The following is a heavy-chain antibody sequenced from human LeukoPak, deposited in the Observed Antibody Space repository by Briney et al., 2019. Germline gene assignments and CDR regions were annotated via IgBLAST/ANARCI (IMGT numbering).Heavy chain of an antibody. CDR2: ISSSSSYI. J-gene: IGHJ4*02. CDR3: ARDADYDFWSGYYDFDY. CDR1: GFTFSSYS. D-gene: IGHD3-3*01. Sequence: PGGSLRLSCAASGFTFSSYSMNWVRQAPGKGLEWVSSISSSSSYIYYADSVKGRFTISRDNAKNSLYLQMNSLRAEDTAVYYCARDADYDFWSGYYDFDYWGQGTLVTVSS. V-gene: IGHV3-21*01.